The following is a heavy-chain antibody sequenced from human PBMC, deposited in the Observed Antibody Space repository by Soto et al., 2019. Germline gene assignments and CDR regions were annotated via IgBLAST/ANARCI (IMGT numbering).Heavy chain of an antibody. CDR2: INHSGST. CDR3: ASEMFRGVIPPQGDGMDV. V-gene: IGHV4-34*01. Sequence: SETLSLTCAVYGGSFSGYYWSWIRQPPGKGLEWIGEINHSGSTNYNPSLKSRVTISVDTSKNQFSLKLSSVTAADTAVYYCASEMFRGVIPPQGDGMDVWGQGTTVTVSS. D-gene: IGHD3-10*01. J-gene: IGHJ6*02. CDR1: GGSFSGYY.